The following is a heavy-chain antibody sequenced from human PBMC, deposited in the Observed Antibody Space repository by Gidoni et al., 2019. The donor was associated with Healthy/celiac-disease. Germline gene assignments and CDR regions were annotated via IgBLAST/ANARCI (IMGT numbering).Heavy chain of an antibody. D-gene: IGHD3-10*01. CDR3: ARCCYYGSGSYYTPDY. CDR1: GGSFRGYY. Sequence: QVQLQQWGAGLLKPSETLSLTCAVYGGSFRGYYWSWIRQPPGKGLEWIGEINHSGSTNYNPSLKSRVTISVDTSKNQFSLKLSSVTAADTAVYYCARCCYYGSGSYYTPDYWGQGTLVTVSS. CDR2: INHSGST. J-gene: IGHJ4*02. V-gene: IGHV4-34*01.